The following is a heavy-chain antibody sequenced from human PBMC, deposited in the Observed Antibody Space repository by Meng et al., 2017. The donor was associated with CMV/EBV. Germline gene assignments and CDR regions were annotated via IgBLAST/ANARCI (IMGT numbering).Heavy chain of an antibody. J-gene: IGHJ4*02. CDR1: GGSIGSCDYY. D-gene: IGHD1-14*01. CDR3: ARVTSRVAGAFDY. V-gene: IGHV4-30-4*08. Sequence: QVPVPRRVDPPLTLSLPCSLSGGSIGSCDYYWSWIRNPPGKGLEWIGYIYYSGSTYYNPTLKSRVTISVDTSKNQFSLKLSSVTAADTAVYYCARVTSRVAGAFDYWGQGTLVTVSS. CDR2: IYYSGST.